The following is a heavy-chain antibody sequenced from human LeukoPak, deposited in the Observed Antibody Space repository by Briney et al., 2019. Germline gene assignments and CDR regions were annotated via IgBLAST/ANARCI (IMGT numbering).Heavy chain of an antibody. CDR1: GYTFTSYG. J-gene: IGHJ4*02. D-gene: IGHD1-26*01. CDR2: ISGYNGNT. Sequence: ASVKVSCKASGYTFTSYGISWVRQAPGQGLEWMGWISGYNGNTNYAQKLQGRVTMTTDTSTSTAYMELRSLRSDDTAVYYCARDRDYSGSYYWLDYWGQGTLVTVSS. CDR3: ARDRDYSGSYYWLDY. V-gene: IGHV1-18*01.